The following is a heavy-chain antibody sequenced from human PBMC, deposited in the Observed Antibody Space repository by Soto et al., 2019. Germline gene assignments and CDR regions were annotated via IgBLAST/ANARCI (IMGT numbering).Heavy chain of an antibody. CDR3: AAFGMTATIQY. D-gene: IGHD1-20*01. J-gene: IGHJ4*02. V-gene: IGHV3-7*03. Sequence: GGSLRLSCEASGFTFGTYWMTWVRQAPGEGLEWLATIKEDGSEYYYADSVKGRFTIFRDSAKRSLFLQMSSLRAEDTAVYYCAAFGMTATIQYWGQGTLVTVSS. CDR1: GFTFGTYW. CDR2: IKEDGSEY.